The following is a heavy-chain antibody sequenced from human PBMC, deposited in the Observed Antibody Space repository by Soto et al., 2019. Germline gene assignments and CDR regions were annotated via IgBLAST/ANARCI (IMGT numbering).Heavy chain of an antibody. CDR3: ARGGRIAARPYNWFDP. CDR1: GYTFTSYA. CDR2: INAGNGNT. V-gene: IGHV1-3*01. D-gene: IGHD6-6*01. Sequence: ASVKVSCKASGYTFTSYAMHWVRQAPGQRLEWMGWINAGNGNTKYSQKFQGRVTITRDTSASTAYMELSSLRSEDTAVYYCARGGRIAARPYNWFDPWGQGTTVTVSS. J-gene: IGHJ5*01.